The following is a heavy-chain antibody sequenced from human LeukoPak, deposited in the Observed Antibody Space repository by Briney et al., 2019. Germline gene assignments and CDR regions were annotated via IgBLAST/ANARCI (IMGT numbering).Heavy chain of an antibody. D-gene: IGHD5-24*01. J-gene: IGHJ4*02. V-gene: IGHV3-30*18. CDR2: ISYDGSNK. Sequence: PGGSLRLSCAASGFTFSSYGMHWVRQAPGKGLEWVAVISYDGSNKYYADSVKGRFTISRDNSKNTLYLQMNSLRAEDTAVYYCAKDRRTMATMTLDYWGQGILVTVSS. CDR1: GFTFSSYG. CDR3: AKDRRTMATMTLDY.